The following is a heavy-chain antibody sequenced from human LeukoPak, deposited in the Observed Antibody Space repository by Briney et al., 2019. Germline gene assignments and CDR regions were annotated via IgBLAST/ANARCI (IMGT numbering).Heavy chain of an antibody. V-gene: IGHV1-2*02. D-gene: IGHD2-15*01. J-gene: IGHJ3*02. CDR1: GYTFTGYY. Sequence: GASLKVSCKASGYTFTGYYMHWVRQAPGQGLEWMGWINPNSGGTNYAQKFQGRVTMTRDTYISTAYMELSRLRSDDTAVYYCARGGQDIVVEDAFDIWGQGTMVTVSS. CDR3: ARGGQDIVVEDAFDI. CDR2: INPNSGGT.